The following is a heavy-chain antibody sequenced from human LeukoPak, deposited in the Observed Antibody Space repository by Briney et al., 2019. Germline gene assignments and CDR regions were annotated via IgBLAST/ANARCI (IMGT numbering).Heavy chain of an antibody. J-gene: IGHJ4*02. CDR1: GASISGSGYY. Sequence: SETLSLTCTVSGASISGSGYYWGWIRQPPGKGREWIGNIYDSVSTYYNASLQSRVTISIDTSKNQFSLRLSSVTGADTALYYCAKSGRYGLIDYWGQGTLVTVSS. CDR2: IYDSVST. V-gene: IGHV4-39*01. CDR3: AKSGRYGLIDY. D-gene: IGHD1-26*01.